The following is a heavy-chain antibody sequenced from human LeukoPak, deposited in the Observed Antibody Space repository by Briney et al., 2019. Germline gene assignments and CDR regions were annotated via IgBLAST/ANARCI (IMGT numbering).Heavy chain of an antibody. CDR1: GYTFTGYY. CDR3: ARAVIVVVPAAIPHFDP. D-gene: IGHD2-2*01. J-gene: IGHJ5*02. Sequence: ASVTVSCKASGYTFTGYYMHWVRQAPGQGLEWMGWINPNSGGTNYAQKFQGRVTMTRDTSISTAYMELSRLRSDDTAVYYGARAVIVVVPAAIPHFDPWGQGTLVTVSS. CDR2: INPNSGGT. V-gene: IGHV1-2*02.